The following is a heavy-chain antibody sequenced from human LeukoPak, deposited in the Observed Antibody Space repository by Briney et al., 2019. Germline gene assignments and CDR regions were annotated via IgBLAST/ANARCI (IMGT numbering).Heavy chain of an antibody. D-gene: IGHD6-19*01. J-gene: IGHJ4*02. CDR3: ASGRRVPGY. CDR1: GGSFSGYY. Sequence: PSETLSLTCAVYGGSFSGYYWSWIRQPPGKGLEWIGEINHSGSTNYNPSLKSRVTISVDTSKNQFSLKLSSVTAADTAVYYCASGRRVPGYWGQGTLVTVSS. V-gene: IGHV4-34*01. CDR2: INHSGST.